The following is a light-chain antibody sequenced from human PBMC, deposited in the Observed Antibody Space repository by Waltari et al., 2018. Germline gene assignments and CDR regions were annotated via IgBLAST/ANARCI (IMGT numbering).Light chain of an antibody. CDR3: QEYVSTFALS. V-gene: IGKV1-5*03. CDR2: RTS. CDR1: QNINVW. J-gene: IGKJ4*01. Sequence: DIQLTQSHSNLSASVGDRVTITCRASQNINVWLAWYQQKPGKAPKLLIYRTSSLEDGVPSRFSGSGSGTEFTLTITSLQPDDFATYFCQEYVSTFALSFGGGTIVE.